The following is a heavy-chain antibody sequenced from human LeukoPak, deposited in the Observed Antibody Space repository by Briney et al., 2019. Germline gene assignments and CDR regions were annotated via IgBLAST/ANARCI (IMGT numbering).Heavy chain of an antibody. J-gene: IGHJ3*01. D-gene: IGHD2-2*01. V-gene: IGHV5-51*01. Sequence: GDARKISGKGSGYSLSSYWMGWARQMPGKGLEWVGSIYVGDPHTRSGPSFQALVTISADTSVNTAYLQWRGLKASDSAMHYCARAELGYCSGTICYGRAFDFWGQGTLVTVSS. CDR3: ARAELGYCSGTICYGRAFDF. CDR1: GYSLSSYW. CDR2: IYVGDPHT.